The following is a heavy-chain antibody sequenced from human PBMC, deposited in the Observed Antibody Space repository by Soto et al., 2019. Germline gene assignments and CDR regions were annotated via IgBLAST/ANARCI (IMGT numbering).Heavy chain of an antibody. Sequence: SQTLSLTCAISGDSVSSNSAAWNWIRLSPSRGLEWLARTYYRTRWYNDYAVSVRSRITVNPDTSKNHFSLQLIFVTPEDTAVYCGAGTTSNQWLYMVVWDDGTTGTAP. CDR1: GDSVSSNSAA. CDR3: AGTTSNQWLYMVV. V-gene: IGHV6-1*01. CDR2: TYYRTRWYN. D-gene: IGHD1-7*01. J-gene: IGHJ6*03.